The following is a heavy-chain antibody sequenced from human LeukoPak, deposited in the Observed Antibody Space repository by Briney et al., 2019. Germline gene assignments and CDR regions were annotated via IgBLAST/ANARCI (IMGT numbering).Heavy chain of an antibody. J-gene: IGHJ6*03. CDR2: IRSKANSYAT. V-gene: IGHV3-73*01. D-gene: IGHD5-18*01. CDR1: GFTFSGSA. Sequence: AGGSLRLSCAASGFTFSGSAMHWVRQASGKGLEWVGRIRSKANSYATAYAASVKGRFTISRDDSKNTAYLQMNSLKTEDTAVYYCTRQVDTAMVSPAIYYYYYMDVWGKGTTVTVSS. CDR3: TRQVDTAMVSPAIYYYYYMDV.